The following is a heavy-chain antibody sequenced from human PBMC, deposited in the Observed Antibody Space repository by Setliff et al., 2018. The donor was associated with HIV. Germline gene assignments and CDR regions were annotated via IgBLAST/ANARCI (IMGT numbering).Heavy chain of an antibody. CDR1: GYTLTSNY. CDR3: ATGHYASDSYYAIDH. CDR2: INPSGGLT. Sequence: ASVKVSCKASGYTLTSNYMHWVRQVPGIGLQWMGVINPSGGLTDYPQKFRGRVTMTRDTSTNTVYMQLSSLTSEDTAVYYCATGHYASDSYYAIDHWGQGTLVTVSS. J-gene: IGHJ4*02. D-gene: IGHD3-10*01. V-gene: IGHV1-46*01.